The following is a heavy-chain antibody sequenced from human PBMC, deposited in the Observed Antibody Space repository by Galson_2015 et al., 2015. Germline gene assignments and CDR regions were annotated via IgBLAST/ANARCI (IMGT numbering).Heavy chain of an antibody. CDR3: ARGYCSGGSCHLGWYLDL. J-gene: IGHJ2*01. CDR2: MNPNSGNT. Sequence: SVKVSCKASGYTFINYDINWVRQATGQGLEWMGWMNPNSGNTDYAQKFQGRVTMTRNTPIGTAYMELSSLRSDDTAVYFCARGYCSGGSCHLGWYLDLWGRGTLVTVSS. CDR1: GYTFINYD. D-gene: IGHD2-15*01. V-gene: IGHV1-8*01.